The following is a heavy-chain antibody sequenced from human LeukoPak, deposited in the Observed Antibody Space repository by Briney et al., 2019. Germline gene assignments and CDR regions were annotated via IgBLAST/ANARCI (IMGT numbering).Heavy chain of an antibody. Sequence: ASVKVSCKASGYTSTGYYMHWVRQAPGQGLEWMGWINPNSGGTNYAQKFQGRVTMTRDTSISTAYMELSRLRSDDTAVYYCARVLPRIAAAGTKGYYFDYWGQGTLVTVSS. CDR1: GYTSTGYY. J-gene: IGHJ4*02. CDR3: ARVLPRIAAAGTKGYYFDY. V-gene: IGHV1-2*02. CDR2: INPNSGGT. D-gene: IGHD6-13*01.